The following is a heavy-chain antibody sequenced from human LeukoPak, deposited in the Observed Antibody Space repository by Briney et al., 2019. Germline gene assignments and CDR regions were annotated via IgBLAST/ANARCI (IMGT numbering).Heavy chain of an antibody. V-gene: IGHV3-21*01. CDR2: ISSSSTYI. CDR3: ARPTWSYNAFDI. D-gene: IGHD2-15*01. Sequence: PGGSLRLSCTASGFTFNNYNLNWVRQAPGKGLEWVSSISSSSTYIYYAESVKGRFTVSRDNAKSSVYLQMNSLRSEDTAVYYCARPTWSYNAFDIWGRGTLVTVSS. CDR1: GFTFNNYN. J-gene: IGHJ3*02.